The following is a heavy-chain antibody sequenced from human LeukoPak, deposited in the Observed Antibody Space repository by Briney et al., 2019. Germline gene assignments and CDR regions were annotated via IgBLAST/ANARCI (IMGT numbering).Heavy chain of an antibody. Sequence: QAGGSLRLSCSASGLTFSTCAMHWVRQAPGRGLEWLTLIRPDGGKKFYSDSVKGRFTISRDNSKNTLYLQMNSLRAEDTAVYYCAKGDIVATYNDAFDIWGQGTMVTVSS. CDR1: GLTFSTCA. V-gene: IGHV3-30*02. CDR3: AKGDIVATYNDAFDI. J-gene: IGHJ3*02. D-gene: IGHD5-12*01. CDR2: IRPDGGKK.